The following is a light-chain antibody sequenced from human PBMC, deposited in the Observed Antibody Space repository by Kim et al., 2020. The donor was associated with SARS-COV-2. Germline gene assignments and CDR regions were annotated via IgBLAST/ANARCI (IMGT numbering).Light chain of an antibody. CDR3: QQYNNWPHT. J-gene: IGKJ2*01. CDR1: QSVSSN. V-gene: IGKV3-15*01. CDR2: GAS. Sequence: SPGERATLSCRASQSVSSNLAWYQQKPGQAPRLLIYGASTRATGIPARFSGSGSGTEFTLTISSLQSEDFAVYYCQQYNNWPHTFGQGTKLEI.